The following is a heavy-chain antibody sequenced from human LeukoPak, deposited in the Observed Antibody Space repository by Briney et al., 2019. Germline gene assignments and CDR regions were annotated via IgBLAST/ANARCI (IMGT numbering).Heavy chain of an antibody. V-gene: IGHV4-39*07. J-gene: IGHJ6*02. CDR2: IYYSGST. CDR1: GGSISSSYSY. Sequence: SETLSLTCTVSGGSISSSYSYWGWIRQPPGKGLEWIGNIYYSGSTYYSPSLTSRVTVSVDTSENQFSLKLSSVTAADTAVYYCARAHSIASYYYGVDVWAKGPRSPSP. CDR3: ARAHSIASYYYGVDV. D-gene: IGHD2/OR15-2a*01.